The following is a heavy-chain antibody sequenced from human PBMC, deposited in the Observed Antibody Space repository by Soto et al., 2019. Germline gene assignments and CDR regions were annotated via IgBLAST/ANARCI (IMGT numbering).Heavy chain of an antibody. CDR2: ISYDGSNK. CDR1: GFTFSSYA. D-gene: IGHD6-6*01. CDR3: ARDRAARPGYYGMDV. J-gene: IGHJ6*02. Sequence: GGSLRLSCAASGFTFSSYAMHWVRQAPGKGLEWVAVISYDGSNKYYADSVKGRFTISRDNSKNTLYLQMNSLRAEDTAVYYCARDRAARPGYYGMDVWGQGTTVTVSS. V-gene: IGHV3-30-3*01.